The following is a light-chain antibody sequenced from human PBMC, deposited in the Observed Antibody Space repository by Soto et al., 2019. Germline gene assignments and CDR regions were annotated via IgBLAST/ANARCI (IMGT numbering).Light chain of an antibody. Sequence: SVLTQPPSASGSPGQSVTISCTGTSSDVGAYDCVSWYRHHPGKAPQPLIFXXTXXXXGXXXRXXGFXSGTTASLTVSGLQPEDEADYFCSSYTTSNNYVFGTGTKVTVL. CDR3: SSYTTSNNYV. V-gene: IGLV2-8*01. CDR1: SSDVGAYDC. CDR2: XXT. J-gene: IGLJ1*01.